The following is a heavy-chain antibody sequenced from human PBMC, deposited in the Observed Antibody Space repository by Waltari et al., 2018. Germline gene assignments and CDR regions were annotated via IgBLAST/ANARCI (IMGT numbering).Heavy chain of an antibody. CDR1: GGSFSGYF. Sequence: QVQLQQWGAGLLKPSETLSLTCAVSGGSFSGYFWNWIRQAPGQGLEWIAEIDHSGSTNYNPSLKSRVTISLDMSKNLFSLNLSSVTAADTAVFCCARGASVVTPWRRIMDVWGQGTTVTVSS. J-gene: IGHJ6*02. CDR3: ARGASVVTPWRRIMDV. V-gene: IGHV4-34*01. CDR2: IDHSGST. D-gene: IGHD2-21*02.